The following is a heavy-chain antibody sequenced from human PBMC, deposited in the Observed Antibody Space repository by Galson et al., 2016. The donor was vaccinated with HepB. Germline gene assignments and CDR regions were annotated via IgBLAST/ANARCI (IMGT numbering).Heavy chain of an antibody. Sequence: SLRLSCAASGFIFGNYAMTWVRQAPGEGLEWVSVISGSGDSTYYADSVTGRFTISRDNFKSTLSLQMNSLRAEDTAVYYCVKTQGYSTGWYDMDVWGQGTTVTVSS. D-gene: IGHD6-19*01. V-gene: IGHV3-23*01. CDR3: VKTQGYSTGWYDMDV. J-gene: IGHJ6*02. CDR2: ISGSGDST. CDR1: GFIFGNYA.